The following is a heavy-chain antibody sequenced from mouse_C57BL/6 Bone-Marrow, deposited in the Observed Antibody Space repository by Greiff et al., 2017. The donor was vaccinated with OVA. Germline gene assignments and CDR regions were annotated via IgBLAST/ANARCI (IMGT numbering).Heavy chain of an antibody. Sequence: VQLQQPGAELVKPGASVKLSCKASGYTFTSYWMQWVKQRPGQGLEWIGEIDPSDSYTNYNQKFKGKATLIVDTSSSTAYMQLSSLTSEDSAVYYCARDYALSMDYWGQGTSVTVSS. CDR1: GYTFTSYW. CDR3: ARDYALSMDY. V-gene: IGHV1-50*01. CDR2: IDPSDSYT. J-gene: IGHJ4*01. D-gene: IGHD1-1*01.